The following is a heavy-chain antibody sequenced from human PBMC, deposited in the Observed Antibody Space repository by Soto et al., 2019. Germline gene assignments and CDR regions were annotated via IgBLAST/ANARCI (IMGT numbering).Heavy chain of an antibody. CDR3: TCGYDQRWND. D-gene: IGHD1-1*01. V-gene: IGHV1-3*01. J-gene: IGHJ4*02. CDR1: GYTFTSYA. Sequence: ASVKVSCKASGYTFTSYAMHWVRQAPGQRLEWMGWINAGNGNTKYSQKFQGRVTITRDTSASTVFMELSSLRSEDTAVYYCTCGYDQRWNDWGQGTLVTVSS. CDR2: INAGNGNT.